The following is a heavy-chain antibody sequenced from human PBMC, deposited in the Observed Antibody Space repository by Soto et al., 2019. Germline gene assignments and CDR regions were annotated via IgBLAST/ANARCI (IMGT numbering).Heavy chain of an antibody. CDR1: GFTVSSNY. J-gene: IGHJ4*02. Sequence: EVQLVESGGGLVQPGGSLRLSCAASGFTVSSNYMSWVRQAPGKGLEWVSVIYSGGSTYYADSVKGRFTISRDNSKNTLYLQMNSLRAEDTAVYYCARDLGGSGYYTGFEYWGQGTLVTVSS. D-gene: IGHD3-3*01. V-gene: IGHV3-66*01. CDR3: ARDLGGSGYYTGFEY. CDR2: IYSGGST.